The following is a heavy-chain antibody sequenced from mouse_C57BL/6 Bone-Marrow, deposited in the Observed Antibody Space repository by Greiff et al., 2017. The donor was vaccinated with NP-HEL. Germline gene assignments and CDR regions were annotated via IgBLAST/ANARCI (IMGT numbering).Heavy chain of an antibody. CDR1: GYAFTNYL. V-gene: IGHV1-54*01. J-gene: IGHJ2*01. CDR3: ARSPFDY. CDR2: INPGSGGT. Sequence: QVQLQQSGAELVRPGTSVKVSCKASGYAFTNYLIEWVKQRPGQGLEWIGVINPGSGGTNYNEKFKGKAKLTADKSSSTAYMQLSSLTSEDSAVYFCARSPFDYWGQGTTLTVSS.